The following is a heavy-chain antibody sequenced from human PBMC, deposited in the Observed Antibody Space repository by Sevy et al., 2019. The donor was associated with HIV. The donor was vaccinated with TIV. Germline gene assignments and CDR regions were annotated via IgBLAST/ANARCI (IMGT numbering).Heavy chain of an antibody. CDR2: IYPSDSEI. J-gene: IGHJ4*02. Sequence: GESLKISCKGSGYSFTTYWIGWVRQMPGKDLEWIGIIYPSDSEIRCSPPFQGQVTISADKSISTAYLQWSSLKASDSAVYYCVICGRDSYVRYNDWHADYWGQGTLVTVSS. CDR1: GYSFTTYW. CDR3: VICGRDSYVRYNDWHADY. D-gene: IGHD3-9*01. V-gene: IGHV5-51*01.